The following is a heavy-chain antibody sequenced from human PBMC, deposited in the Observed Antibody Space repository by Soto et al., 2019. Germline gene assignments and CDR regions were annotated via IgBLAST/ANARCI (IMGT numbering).Heavy chain of an antibody. V-gene: IGHV1-69*06. CDR2: IIPIFGTA. CDR1: GGTFSSYA. J-gene: IGHJ4*02. D-gene: IGHD6-19*01. Sequence: QVQLVQSGAEVKKPGSSVKVSCKASGGTFSSYAISWVRQAPGQGLEWMGGIIPIFGTANYAQKFQGRVTITADKSTSTAYMELRSLRSEDTAVYYCARVLSRCGSGWVEPIDYWGQGTLVNVSS. CDR3: ARVLSRCGSGWVEPIDY.